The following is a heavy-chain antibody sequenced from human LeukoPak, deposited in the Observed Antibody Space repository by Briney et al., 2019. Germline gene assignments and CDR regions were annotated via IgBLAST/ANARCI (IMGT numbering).Heavy chain of an antibody. D-gene: IGHD3-22*01. J-gene: IGHJ4*02. Sequence: PGGSLRLSCAASGFTFSSYGMHWVRQAPGKGLEWVAVIWYDGSNKYYADSVKGRFTISRDNSKNTLYLQMNSPRAEDTAVYYCARGVSSGYYPNYFDYWGQGTLVTVSS. V-gene: IGHV3-33*01. CDR1: GFTFSSYG. CDR2: IWYDGSNK. CDR3: ARGVSSGYYPNYFDY.